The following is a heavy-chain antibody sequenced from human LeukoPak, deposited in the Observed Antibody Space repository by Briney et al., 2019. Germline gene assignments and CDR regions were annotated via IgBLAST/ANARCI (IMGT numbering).Heavy chain of an antibody. J-gene: IGHJ4*02. V-gene: IGHV3-23*01. CDR1: GFTFSNYG. D-gene: IGHD3-9*01. CDR2: LSSSGGST. CDR3: ATLRYFDWLLLSYFDY. Sequence: GGSLRLSCAASGFTFSNYGMNWVRQAPGKGLEWVSALSSSGGSTYYADSVKGRFTISRDNSKNTLYLQMSSLRAEDTAVYYCATLRYFDWLLLSYFDYWGQGTLVTVSS.